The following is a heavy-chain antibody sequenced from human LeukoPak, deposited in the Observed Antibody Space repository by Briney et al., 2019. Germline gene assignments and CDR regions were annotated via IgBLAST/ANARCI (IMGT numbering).Heavy chain of an antibody. D-gene: IGHD3-16*01. CDR2: ISGSGDST. CDR1: GFTFSSYD. J-gene: IGHJ4*02. Sequence: GGSLRLSCAASGFTFSSYDMNWVRQAPGKGLEWVSEISGSGDSTDYADSVKGRFTTSRDNSRKTLYLQMNSLRAEDTAVYYCAQVIYAIHMWGQGTLVTVSS. V-gene: IGHV3-23*01. CDR3: AQVIYAIHM.